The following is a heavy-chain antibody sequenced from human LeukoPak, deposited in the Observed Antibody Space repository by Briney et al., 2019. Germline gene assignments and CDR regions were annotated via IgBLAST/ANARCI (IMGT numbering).Heavy chain of an antibody. J-gene: IGHJ4*02. V-gene: IGHV3-20*04. D-gene: IGHD2-15*01. CDR1: GFTFSNYG. Sequence: GGSLRLSCEASGFTFSNYGMHWVRQAPGKGLEWVSGINWNGGSTGYADSVKGRFTISRDNAKNSLYLQMNSLRAEDTALYYCARESHGYCSGGSCYGLDYWGQETLVTVSS. CDR2: INWNGGST. CDR3: ARESHGYCSGGSCYGLDY.